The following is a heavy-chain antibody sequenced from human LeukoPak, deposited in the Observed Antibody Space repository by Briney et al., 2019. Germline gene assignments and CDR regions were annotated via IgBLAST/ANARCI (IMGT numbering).Heavy chain of an antibody. Sequence: PSETLSLTCTVSGGSISSSSYYWGWIRQPPGKGLEWIGSIYYSGSTYYNPSLKSRVTISVDTSKNQFSLKLSSVTAADTAVYYCASQGSSSWYGELWWFDPWGQGTLVTVSS. CDR2: IYYSGST. CDR1: GGSISSSSYY. J-gene: IGHJ5*02. CDR3: ASQGSSSWYGELWWFDP. D-gene: IGHD6-13*01. V-gene: IGHV4-39*01.